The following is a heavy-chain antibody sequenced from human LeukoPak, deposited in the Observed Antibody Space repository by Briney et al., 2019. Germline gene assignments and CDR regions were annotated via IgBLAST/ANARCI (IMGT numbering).Heavy chain of an antibody. CDR1: GFTFSSYA. V-gene: IGHV3-23*01. D-gene: IGHD6-13*01. CDR3: AKDGIAAAGTWWFDP. Sequence: GGSLRLSCAASGFTFSSYAMSWVRQAPGKGLEWVSAISGSGGSTYYADSVKGWFTISRDNSKNTLYLQMNSLRAEDTAVYYCAKDGIAAAGTWWFDPWGQGTLVTVSS. CDR2: ISGSGGST. J-gene: IGHJ5*02.